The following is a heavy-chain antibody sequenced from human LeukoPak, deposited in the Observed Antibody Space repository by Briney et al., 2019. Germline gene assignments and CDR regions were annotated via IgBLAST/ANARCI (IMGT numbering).Heavy chain of an antibody. D-gene: IGHD6-19*01. CDR3: ARDSGYSSGWS. V-gene: IGHV4-34*01. Sequence: SGTLSLTCAVYGGSFSGYYWSWIRQPPGKGLEWIGEINHSGSTNYTSPLKSRVTISVDTSKNQFSLKLSSVTAADTAVYYCARDSGYSSGWSWGQGTLVTVSS. CDR2: INHSGST. J-gene: IGHJ4*02. CDR1: GGSFSGYY.